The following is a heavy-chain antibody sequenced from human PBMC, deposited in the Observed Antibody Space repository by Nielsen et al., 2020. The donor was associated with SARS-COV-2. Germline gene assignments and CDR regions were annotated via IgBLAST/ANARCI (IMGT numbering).Heavy chain of an antibody. Sequence: GGSLRLSCTASGFSFSSYGMNWVRQAPGKELEWVAQISPDGSAPNSVDSLRARFIISRDNVRNSVNLQMSGLRTDDTAVYYCVTGQFLYAYDYWGQGTLVTVSS. CDR2: ISPDGSAP. J-gene: IGHJ4*02. V-gene: IGHV3-7*01. D-gene: IGHD2/OR15-2a*01. CDR3: VTGQFLYAYDY. CDR1: GFSFSSYG.